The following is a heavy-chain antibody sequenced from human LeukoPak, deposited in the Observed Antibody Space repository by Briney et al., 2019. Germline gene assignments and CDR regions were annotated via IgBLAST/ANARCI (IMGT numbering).Heavy chain of an antibody. CDR3: AKNSQSYFDY. Sequence: GSLRLSCAASGFTLSSHGMTWVRQAPGKGLEWVSGISHDAVATYYADSVKGRFTISRDTSKNTLFLQMNSLRAEDTAVYYCAKNSQSYFDYWGRGTLVTVSS. V-gene: IGHV3-23*01. CDR2: ISHDAVAT. CDR1: GFTLSSHG. J-gene: IGHJ4*02. D-gene: IGHD4-11*01.